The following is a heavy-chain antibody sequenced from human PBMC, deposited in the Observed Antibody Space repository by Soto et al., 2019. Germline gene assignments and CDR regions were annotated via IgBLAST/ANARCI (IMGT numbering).Heavy chain of an antibody. J-gene: IGHJ2*01. CDR1: GCSISSGGYY. V-gene: IGHV4-31*03. CDR3: ARGFLDYGDPNWYFDL. Sequence: SETLSLTCTVSGCSISSGGYYWSWIRQHPGKGLEWIGYIYYSGSTYYNPSLKSRVTISVDTSKNQFSLKLSSVTAADTAVYYCARGFLDYGDPNWYFDLWGRGTLVTVSS. CDR2: IYYSGST. D-gene: IGHD4-17*01.